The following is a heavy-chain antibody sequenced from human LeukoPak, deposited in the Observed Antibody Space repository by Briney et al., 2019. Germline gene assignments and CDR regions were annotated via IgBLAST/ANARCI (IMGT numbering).Heavy chain of an antibody. D-gene: IGHD6-13*01. CDR2: IKQDGSQK. V-gene: IGHV3-7*03. CDR3: TCPSAAGPN. Sequence: GGSLRLSCAASGFTFSSYWMSWVRQAPGKGLEWVANIKQDGSQKYYVDSVKGRFTISRDNAKNSLYLQMNSLRVEDTAMYYCTCPSAAGPNWGQGTLVTVSS. CDR1: GFTFSSYW. J-gene: IGHJ4*02.